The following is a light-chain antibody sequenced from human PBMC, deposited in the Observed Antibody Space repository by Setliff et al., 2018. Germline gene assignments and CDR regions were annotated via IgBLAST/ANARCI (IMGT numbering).Light chain of an antibody. J-gene: IGLJ1*01. CDR3: VSYTTSTTYV. CDR1: SSDVGAYNF. CDR2: DVN. V-gene: IGLV2-14*01. Sequence: QSVLPQPASVSGSPGQSITMSCTGTSSDVGAYNFVSWYQQHPGKAPKLMVYDVNNRPSGVSDRFSGSKSGNTASLTISGLQAEDEADYYCVSYTTSTTYVFGTGTKVTVL.